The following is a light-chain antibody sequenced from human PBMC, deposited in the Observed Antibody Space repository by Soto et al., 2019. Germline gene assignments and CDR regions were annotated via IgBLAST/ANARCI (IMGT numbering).Light chain of an antibody. V-gene: IGKV1-12*01. CDR3: QQAYSLPTT. CDR1: HYIDRW. Sequence: DFQMTQSPSSVSASVGATVTITCRASHYIDRWLAWYQQKPGKAPKLLIYDASRLRSGVPSTFSGSGSGTDFTLTITDLQPEDFATYYCQQAYSLPTTFGQGTRLEIK. J-gene: IGKJ5*01. CDR2: DAS.